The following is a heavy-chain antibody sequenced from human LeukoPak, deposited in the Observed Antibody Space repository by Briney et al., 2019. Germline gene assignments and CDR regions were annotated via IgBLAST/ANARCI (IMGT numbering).Heavy chain of an antibody. CDR2: INHSGST. Sequence: SETLSLTCAVYGGSFSGYYWSWIRQPPGKGLEWIGEINHSGSTNYNPSLKSRVTISVDTSKNQFSLKLNSVTAADSAMYYCAKSGGYGLIDYWGQGTLVTVSS. CDR1: GGSFSGYY. J-gene: IGHJ4*01. V-gene: IGHV4-34*01. CDR3: AKSGGYGLIDY. D-gene: IGHD1-26*01.